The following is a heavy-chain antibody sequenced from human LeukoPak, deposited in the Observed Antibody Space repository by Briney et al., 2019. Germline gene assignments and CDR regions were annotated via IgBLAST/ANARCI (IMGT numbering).Heavy chain of an antibody. CDR2: IYADGRT. D-gene: IGHD5-12*01. Sequence: GGSLRLSCAASGFTVSNNYLSWVRQAPGKGLEWVSVIYADGRTFHADSVKGRFTISRDNSKNTLYLQMNSLRAEDTAVYYCARVVAASFDYWGQGTLVTVSS. J-gene: IGHJ4*02. CDR1: GFTVSNNY. V-gene: IGHV3-53*01. CDR3: ARVVAASFDY.